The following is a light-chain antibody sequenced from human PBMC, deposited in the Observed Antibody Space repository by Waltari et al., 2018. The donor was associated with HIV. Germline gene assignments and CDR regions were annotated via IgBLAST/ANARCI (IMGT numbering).Light chain of an antibody. Sequence: SYVLTQPPSVSVAPGKTATITCGGNNIGGKSVHWYQQKPGQAPVLVIYDDSDRPSGIPERFSGSNSGNTATLTISRVEAGDEGDYYCQVWDSSNDHVVFGGGTKLTVL. V-gene: IGLV3-21*04. J-gene: IGLJ2*01. CDR3: QVWDSSNDHVV. CDR1: NIGGKS. CDR2: DDS.